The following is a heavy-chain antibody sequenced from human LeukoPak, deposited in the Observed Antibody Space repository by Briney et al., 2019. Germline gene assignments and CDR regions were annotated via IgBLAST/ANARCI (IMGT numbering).Heavy chain of an antibody. V-gene: IGHV3-30*02. CDR2: IRYDGSNK. J-gene: IGHJ4*02. Sequence: GGSLRLSCAASGFTFSSYGMHWVRQAPGKGLEWVAFIRYDGSNKYYADSVKGRFTISRDNSKNTLYLQMNSLRAEDTAVYYCARDPPKTAGSYYSDHSVPDYWGQGTLVTVSS. CDR3: ARDPPKTAGSYYSDHSVPDY. CDR1: GFTFSSYG. D-gene: IGHD3-10*01.